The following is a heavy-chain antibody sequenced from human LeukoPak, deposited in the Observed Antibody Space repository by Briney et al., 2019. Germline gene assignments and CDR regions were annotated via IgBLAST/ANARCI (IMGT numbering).Heavy chain of an antibody. CDR1: GYTFTGYY. Sequence: GASVKVSCKASGYTFTGYYMHWVRQAPGQGLEWMGWINPNSGGTNYAQKFQGRVTMTRDTSISTAYMELSRLRSDDTAVYYCARMGPHLGYCTNGVCSDPWTSDYWGQGTLVTVSS. CDR2: INPNSGGT. D-gene: IGHD2-8*01. J-gene: IGHJ4*02. CDR3: ARMGPHLGYCTNGVCSDPWTSDY. V-gene: IGHV1-2*02.